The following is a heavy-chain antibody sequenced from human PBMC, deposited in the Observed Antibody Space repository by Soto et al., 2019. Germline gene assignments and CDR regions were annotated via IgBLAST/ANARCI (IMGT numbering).Heavy chain of an antibody. D-gene: IGHD2-8*01. J-gene: IGHJ6*02. CDR1: GFTFSGYG. Sequence: GGSLRLSCAASGFTFSGYGMHWVRQGQGRGLGWAAFISADGSTKSYADAVKGRFTVSRDRAKSTLYLEMNSLKPEDTAVYYCAKSLGFCTSAGCSPHFYYVMDVWGQGTTVTVSS. CDR3: AKSLGFCTSAGCSPHFYYVMDV. V-gene: IGHV3-30*18. CDR2: ISADGSTK.